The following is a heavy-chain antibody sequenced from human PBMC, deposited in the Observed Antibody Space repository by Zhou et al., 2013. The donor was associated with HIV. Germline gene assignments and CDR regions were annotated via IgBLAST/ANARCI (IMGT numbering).Heavy chain of an antibody. V-gene: IGHV4-38-2*02. CDR1: GYSISSGYYSGGYY. D-gene: IGHD2-8*02. J-gene: IGHJ5*02. CDR3: ARAPSVVVDATWGNWFDP. CDR2: IYHSGST. Sequence: VQLQESGPGLVKPSETLSLTCTVSGYSISSGYYSGGYYWGWIRQAPGKGLEWIGNIYHSGSTYYNPSLKSRVTISVDTSKNQFSLKLSSVTAADTAVYYCARAPSVVVDATWGNWFDPWGQGILVTVSS.